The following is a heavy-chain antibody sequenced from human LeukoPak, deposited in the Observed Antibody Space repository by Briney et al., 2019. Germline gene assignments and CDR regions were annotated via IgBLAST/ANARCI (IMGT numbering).Heavy chain of an antibody. CDR2: FSSGGSA. D-gene: IGHD1-7*01. V-gene: IGHV4-39*07. J-gene: IGHJ4*02. Sequence: HPSETLSLTCIVPGGSISSSSYYWAWIRQSPGKGLEWIGTFSSGGSAYYNPSLTSRFSISKDTSDNQFSLRLYSVTAADTAVYYCARKQTGTMYDVWGRGTQVTVSS. CDR1: GGSISSSSYY. CDR3: ARKQTGTMYDV.